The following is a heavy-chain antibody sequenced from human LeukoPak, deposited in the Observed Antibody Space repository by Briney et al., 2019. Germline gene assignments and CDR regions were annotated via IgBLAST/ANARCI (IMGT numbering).Heavy chain of an antibody. CDR3: ANRPLRWESDYFDY. CDR2: INSGGST. V-gene: IGHV3-53*01. CDR1: GFTVSSNY. Sequence: PGGSLRLSCAASGFTVSSNYMSWVRQAPGKGLEWVSVINSGGSTYYADSVKGRFTISRDNSKNTLYLQMNSLRAEDTAVYYCANRPLRWESDYFDYWGQGTLVTVSS. J-gene: IGHJ4*02. D-gene: IGHD1-26*01.